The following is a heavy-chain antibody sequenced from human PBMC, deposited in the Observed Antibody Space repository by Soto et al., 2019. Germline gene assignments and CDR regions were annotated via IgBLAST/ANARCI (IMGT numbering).Heavy chain of an antibody. V-gene: IGHV4-30-4*01. D-gene: IGHD4-17*01. Sequence: VQLQESGPGLVTPSQTLSLTCTVFGGSVSIGDYLWSWIRQRPGKGLEWIGYIHDSGNTNYDPYLKSRVTISLDTSKNQFSLKVTSMSAADTAVYFCARARGGDSGDYASLFDRWGHGNLVTVSS. CDR2: IHDSGNT. CDR3: ARARGGDSGDYASLFDR. J-gene: IGHJ5*02. CDR1: GGSVSIGDYL.